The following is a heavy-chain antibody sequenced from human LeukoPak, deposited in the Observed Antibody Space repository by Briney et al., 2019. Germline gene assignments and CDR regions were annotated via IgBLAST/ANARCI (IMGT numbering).Heavy chain of an antibody. V-gene: IGHV4-4*02. CDR2: IYHSGST. CDR3: ARIGNYYFDY. Sequence: PSGTLSLTCAVSGGSISSGNWWGWVRQPPGKGLEWIGEIYHSGSTNYNPSLKSRVTISVDKSTNQFSLKLSSVTAADTAVYYCARIGNYYFDYWGQGTLVTVSA. J-gene: IGHJ4*02. D-gene: IGHD1-1*01. CDR1: GGSISSGNW.